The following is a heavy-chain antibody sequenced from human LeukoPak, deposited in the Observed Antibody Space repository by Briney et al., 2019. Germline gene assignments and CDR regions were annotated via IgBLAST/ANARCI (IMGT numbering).Heavy chain of an antibody. Sequence: GGSLRLSCAASGFTFSSCAMSWVRQAPGKGLEWVSVISVSGGSTYYADSVKGRFTISRDNSKNTLYLQMNSLRAEDTAVYYCAKRVAVAATYYYFDYWGQGTLVTVSS. CDR3: AKRVAVAATYYYFDY. CDR1: GFTFSSCA. CDR2: ISVSGGST. D-gene: IGHD2-15*01. J-gene: IGHJ4*02. V-gene: IGHV3-23*01.